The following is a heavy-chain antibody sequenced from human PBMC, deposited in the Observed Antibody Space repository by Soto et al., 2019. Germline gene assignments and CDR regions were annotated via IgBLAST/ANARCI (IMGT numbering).Heavy chain of an antibody. CDR1: RFTFSNYD. Sequence: DVQLVESGGGLVKPGGSLRLSCAASRFTFSNYDMNWVRQAPGKGLEWVSSISISSDYIYYADSVKGRFTISRDNAQNSLYLQMNSLRAEDTDIYYCARDYGDYRIDHWGKGILVTVSS. CDR2: ISISSDYI. CDR3: ARDYGDYRIDH. J-gene: IGHJ4*02. V-gene: IGHV3-21*01. D-gene: IGHD4-17*01.